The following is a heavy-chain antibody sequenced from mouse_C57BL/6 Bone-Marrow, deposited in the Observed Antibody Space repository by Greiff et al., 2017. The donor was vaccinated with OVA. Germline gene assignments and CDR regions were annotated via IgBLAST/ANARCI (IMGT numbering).Heavy chain of an antibody. Sequence: QVQLQQSGPELVKPGASVKLSCKASGYTFTSYDINWVKQRPGQGLEWIGWIYPRDGSTKYNEKFKGKATLTVDTSSSTAYMELHSLTSEDSAVYFCARGDYYYGSSYVYSMDYWGQGTSVTVAS. CDR2: IYPRDGST. CDR3: ARGDYYYGSSYVYSMDY. D-gene: IGHD1-1*01. CDR1: GYTFTSYD. J-gene: IGHJ4*01. V-gene: IGHV1-85*01.